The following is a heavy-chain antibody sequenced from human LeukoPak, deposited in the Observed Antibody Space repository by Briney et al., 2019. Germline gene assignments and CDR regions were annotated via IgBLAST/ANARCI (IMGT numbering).Heavy chain of an antibody. CDR3: AKDLRNVAANVYFDY. CDR1: GFTFSSYS. CDR2: ISGSGGST. Sequence: GGSLRLSCAASGFTFSSYSMNWVRQAPGKGLEWVSAISGSGGSTYYADSVKGRFTISRDNSKNTLYLQMNSLRAEDTAVYYCAKDLRNVAANVYFDYWGQGTLVTVSS. V-gene: IGHV3-23*01. J-gene: IGHJ4*02. D-gene: IGHD2-15*01.